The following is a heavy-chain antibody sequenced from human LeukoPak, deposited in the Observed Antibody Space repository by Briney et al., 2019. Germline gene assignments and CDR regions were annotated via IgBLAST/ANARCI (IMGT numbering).Heavy chain of an antibody. CDR2: ITTSTNYT. J-gene: IGHJ4*02. CDR1: GFSFSDYY. CDR3: ASNTGTYDY. D-gene: IGHD1-1*01. Sequence: GGSLRLSCTASGFSFSDYYMSWIRQAPGKGLEWVSYITTSTNYTNYADSVRGRFTISRDNAKNSLYLQMNSLRAEDTAVYYCASNTGTYDYWGQGTLVTVSS. V-gene: IGHV3-11*06.